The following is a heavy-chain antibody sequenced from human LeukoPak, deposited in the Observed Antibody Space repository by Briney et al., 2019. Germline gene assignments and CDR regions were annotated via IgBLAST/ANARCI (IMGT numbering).Heavy chain of an antibody. CDR2: IYTSGNT. Sequence: SETPSLTCTVSGASVGDYYWSWIRQAAGKGLEWLGRIYTSGNTIYNPSLQSRVTISVDVSKNQFSLRLISMTAADTGIYYCAVDNRDFCGQGTLVTVSS. D-gene: IGHD2/OR15-2a*01. J-gene: IGHJ4*02. CDR1: GASVGDYY. CDR3: AVDNRDF. V-gene: IGHV4-4*07.